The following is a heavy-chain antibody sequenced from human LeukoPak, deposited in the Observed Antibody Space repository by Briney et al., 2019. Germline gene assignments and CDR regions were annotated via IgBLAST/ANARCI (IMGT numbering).Heavy chain of an antibody. D-gene: IGHD1-26*01. CDR1: GFTFSSYG. Sequence: GGSLRLSCAASGFTFSSYGMHWVRQAPGKGLEWVAVIWHDGSKKYYTDSVKGRFLISRDDSKNTLYLQMNSLRAEDTAMYYCARFRSHWDTWGQGTMVTVSS. CDR2: IWHDGSKK. CDR3: ARFRSHWDT. V-gene: IGHV3-33*01. J-gene: IGHJ3*02.